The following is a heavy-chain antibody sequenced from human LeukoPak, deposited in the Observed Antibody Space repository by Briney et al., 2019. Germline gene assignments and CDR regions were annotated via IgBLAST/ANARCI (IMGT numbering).Heavy chain of an antibody. D-gene: IGHD3-10*01. V-gene: IGHV4-59*01. Sequence: DPSETLSLTCTVSGGSISSYYWSWIRQPPGKGLEWIGYIYYSGSTNYNPSLKSRVTISVDTSKNQFSLKLSSVTAADTAVYYCARDPFYYGSGIHYYYGMDVWGQGTTVTVSS. CDR3: ARDPFYYGSGIHYYYGMDV. J-gene: IGHJ6*02. CDR1: GGSISSYY. CDR2: IYYSGST.